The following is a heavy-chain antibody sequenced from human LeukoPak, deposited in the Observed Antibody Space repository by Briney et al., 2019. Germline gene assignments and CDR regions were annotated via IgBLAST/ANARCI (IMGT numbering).Heavy chain of an antibody. CDR1: GFTFSSYN. V-gene: IGHV3-21*01. CDR3: ARLRLLDARHYDSSGYYPYYMDV. D-gene: IGHD3-22*01. CDR2: ISSSSAYI. Sequence: GGSLRLSCAASGFTFSSYNMNWVRLAPGKGLEWVASISSSSAYIYYADSVRGRFTISRDNAKNSLYLQMNSLRAEDTAVYYCARLRLLDARHYDSSGYYPYYMDVWGKGTTVTISS. J-gene: IGHJ6*03.